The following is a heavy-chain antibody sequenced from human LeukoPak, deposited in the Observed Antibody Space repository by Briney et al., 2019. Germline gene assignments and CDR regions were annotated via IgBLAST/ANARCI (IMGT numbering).Heavy chain of an antibody. J-gene: IGHJ4*02. CDR3: ARVGLYGGNFIDY. D-gene: IGHD4-23*01. Sequence: ASVEVSCKASGYTFTGYYMHWVRQAPGQGLEWMGWINPNSGGTNYAQKFQGRVTMTRDTSISTAYMELSRLRSDDTAVYYCARVGLYGGNFIDYWGQGTLVTVSS. V-gene: IGHV1-2*02. CDR1: GYTFTGYY. CDR2: INPNSGGT.